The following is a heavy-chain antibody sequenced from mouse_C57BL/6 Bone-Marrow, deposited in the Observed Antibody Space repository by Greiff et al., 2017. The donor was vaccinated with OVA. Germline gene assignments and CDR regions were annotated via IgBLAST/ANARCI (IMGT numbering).Heavy chain of an antibody. Sequence: EVQGVESGGDLVKPGGSLKLSCAASGFTFSSYGMSWVRQTPDKRLEWVATISSGGSYTYYPDSVKGRFTISRDNAKNTLYLQMSSLKSEDTAMYYCARYSSYFDYWGQGTTLTVSS. J-gene: IGHJ2*01. CDR2: ISSGGSYT. CDR3: ARYSSYFDY. D-gene: IGHD2-12*01. V-gene: IGHV5-6*01. CDR1: GFTFSSYG.